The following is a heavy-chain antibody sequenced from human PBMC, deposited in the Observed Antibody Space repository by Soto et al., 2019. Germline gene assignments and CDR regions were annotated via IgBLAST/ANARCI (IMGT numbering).Heavy chain of an antibody. Sequence: ASVKVSCKASGYTFTSYGISWVRQAPGQGLEWMGWISAYNGNTNYALKLQGRVTMTTDTSTSTAYMELRSLRSDDTAVYYCARGSYDFWSGDYGMDVWGQGTTVTVSS. D-gene: IGHD3-3*01. CDR2: ISAYNGNT. V-gene: IGHV1-18*01. CDR1: GYTFTSYG. J-gene: IGHJ6*02. CDR3: ARGSYDFWSGDYGMDV.